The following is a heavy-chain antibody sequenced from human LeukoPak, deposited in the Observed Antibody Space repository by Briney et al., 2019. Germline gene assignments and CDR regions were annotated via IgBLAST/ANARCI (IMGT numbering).Heavy chain of an antibody. CDR3: AKGGTYYDFWSGHYYYYGMDV. D-gene: IGHD3-3*01. CDR2: ISGSGGST. V-gene: IGHV3-23*01. CDR1: GFTFSSYA. Sequence: PGGSLRLSCAASGFTFSSYAMSWVRQATGKGLEWVSAISGSGGSTYYADSVKGRFTISRDNSKNTLYLQMNSLRAEDTAVYYCAKGGTYYDFWSGHYYYYGMDVWGQGTTVTVSS. J-gene: IGHJ6*02.